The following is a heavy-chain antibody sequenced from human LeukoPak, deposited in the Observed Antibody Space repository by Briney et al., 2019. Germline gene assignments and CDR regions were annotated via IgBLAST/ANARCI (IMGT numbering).Heavy chain of an antibody. Sequence: EASVKVSCKVSGYTLTELSMHWVRQAPGKGLEWMGGFDPEDGETIYAQKFQGRVTMTEDTSTDTAYMELSSLRSEDTAVYYCATDPHYYDRSGYSSWGQGTLVTVSS. CDR2: FDPEDGET. CDR1: GYTLTELS. J-gene: IGHJ5*02. D-gene: IGHD3-22*01. V-gene: IGHV1-24*01. CDR3: ATDPHYYDRSGYSS.